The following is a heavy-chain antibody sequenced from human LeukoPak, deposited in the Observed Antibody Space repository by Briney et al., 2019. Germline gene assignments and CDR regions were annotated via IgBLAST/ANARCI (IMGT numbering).Heavy chain of an antibody. CDR1: GFTFSSYG. Sequence: GGSLRLSCAASGFTFSSYGMHWVRQAPGKGLEWVAVIWYDGSNKYYADSVKGRFTISRDNPKNTLYLQMNSLRAEDTAVYYCARDWYSSSWRVGAFDIWGQGTMVTVSS. J-gene: IGHJ3*02. CDR3: ARDWYSSSWRVGAFDI. V-gene: IGHV3-33*01. D-gene: IGHD6-13*01. CDR2: IWYDGSNK.